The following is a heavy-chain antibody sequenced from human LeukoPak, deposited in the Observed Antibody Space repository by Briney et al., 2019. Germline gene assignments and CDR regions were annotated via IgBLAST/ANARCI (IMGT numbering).Heavy chain of an antibody. CDR1: GFTFSSYA. J-gene: IGHJ3*02. D-gene: IGHD5-12*01. V-gene: IGHV3-23*01. CDR3: GGYSGYRRAFGI. Sequence: GGSLRLSCAASGFTFSSYAMSWVRQAPGKGLEWVSAISGSGGSTYYADSVKGRFTISRDNSKNTLYLQMNSLRAEDTAVYYCGGYSGYRRAFGIWGQGTMVTVSS. CDR2: ISGSGGST.